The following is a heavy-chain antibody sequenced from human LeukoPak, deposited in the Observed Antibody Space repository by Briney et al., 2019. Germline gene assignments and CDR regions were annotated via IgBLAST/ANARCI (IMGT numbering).Heavy chain of an antibody. CDR3: ARERMSIQSWFGDYGMDV. CDR2: IHTSGS. J-gene: IGHJ6*02. D-gene: IGHD3-10*01. CDR1: VDSISSYY. V-gene: IGHV4-4*07. Sequence: SETLSLTCSVSVDSISSYYWTWIRQPAGKELEWIGRIHTSGSNYNPSHKSRVTMSVDTSKNQFSLTLSSVTAADTAVYYCARERMSIQSWFGDYGMDVWGQGTTVTVSS.